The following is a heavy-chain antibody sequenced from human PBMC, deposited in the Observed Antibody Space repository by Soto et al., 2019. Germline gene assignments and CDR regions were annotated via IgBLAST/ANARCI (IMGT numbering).Heavy chain of an antibody. CDR3: ARGDWNDYYYAGMDV. J-gene: IGHJ6*02. Sequence: QVQLQESGPGLVKPSETLSLTCTVSGGSISNYYWVWLRQPPGERLEWIGHMYYSGDTDYNPSLKSRVAISVDTSKNRISLKLNSVTAADTAVYYCARGDWNDYYYAGMDVWGQGTTVIVSS. D-gene: IGHD1-1*01. CDR2: MYYSGDT. CDR1: GGSISNYY. V-gene: IGHV4-59*01.